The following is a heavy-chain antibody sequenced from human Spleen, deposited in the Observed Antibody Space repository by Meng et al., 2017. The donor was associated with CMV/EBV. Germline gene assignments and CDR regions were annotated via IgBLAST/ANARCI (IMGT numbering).Heavy chain of an antibody. J-gene: IGHJ6*02. CDR3: ARDLERYYYGMDV. V-gene: IGHV3-53*01. Sequence: GESLKISCAASGFTVSSNYMSWVRQAPGKGLEWVSVIYSGGSTYYADSVKGRFTISRDNTKNTLYLQMNSLRAEDTAVYYCARDLERYYYGMDVWGQGTTVTVSS. CDR1: GFTVSSNY. CDR2: IYSGGST.